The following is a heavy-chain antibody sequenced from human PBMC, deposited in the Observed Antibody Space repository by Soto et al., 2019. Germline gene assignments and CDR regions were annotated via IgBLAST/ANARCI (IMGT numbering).Heavy chain of an antibody. J-gene: IGHJ2*01. CDR2: ISYDGSNK. CDR3: ARDVDRDWYFDL. V-gene: IGHV3-30-3*01. D-gene: IGHD3-22*01. CDR1: GFTFSSYA. Sequence: QVQLVESGGGVVQPGRSLRLSCAASGFTFSSYAMHWVRQAPGKGLEWVAVISYDGSNKYYADSVKGRFTISRDNSKNTLYLQMNCLRAEDTPVYYCARDVDRDWYFDLWGRGTLVTVSS.